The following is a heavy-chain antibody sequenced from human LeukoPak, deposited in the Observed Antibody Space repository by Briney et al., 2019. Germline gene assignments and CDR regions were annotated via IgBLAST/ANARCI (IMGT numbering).Heavy chain of an antibody. CDR1: GFTFSNYW. D-gene: IGHD2-15*01. J-gene: IGHJ4*02. Sequence: GGSLRLSCAASGFTFSNYWMTWVRQAPGKGLEWVANINQDGSEKYYVDSVKGRFTISRDNAKNSLYLQMNSLRAEDTALYYCTREDQPRGTFDYWGQGILVTVSS. CDR3: TREDQPRGTFDY. CDR2: INQDGSEK. V-gene: IGHV3-7*05.